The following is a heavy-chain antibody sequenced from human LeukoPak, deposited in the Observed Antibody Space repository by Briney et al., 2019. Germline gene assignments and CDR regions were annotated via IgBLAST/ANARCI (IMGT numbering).Heavy chain of an antibody. D-gene: IGHD3-3*01. Sequence: GGSLRLSCAASGFTFSSYAMSWVRQVPGKGLEWVSAISGSGGSTYYADSVKGRFTISRDNSKNTLYLQMNSLRAEDTAVYYCAKGLVLRFLEWSIADDAFDIWGQGTMVTVSS. CDR3: AKGLVLRFLEWSIADDAFDI. CDR2: ISGSGGST. V-gene: IGHV3-23*01. J-gene: IGHJ3*02. CDR1: GFTFSSYA.